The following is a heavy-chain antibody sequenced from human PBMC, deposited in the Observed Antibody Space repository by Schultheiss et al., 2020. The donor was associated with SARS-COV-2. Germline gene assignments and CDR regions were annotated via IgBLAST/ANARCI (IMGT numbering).Heavy chain of an antibody. CDR3: ARDPSKLRRYYYYGMDV. V-gene: IGHV4-38-2*02. Sequence: SETLSLTCAVSGSSISSGYYWGWIRQTPGKGLEWIGSTYHGGTTHYNPSLESRVTMSLDRSKNLFSLKLSSVTAADTAVYYCARDPSKLRRYYYYGMDVWGQGTTVTVSS. CDR1: GSSISSGYY. CDR2: TYHGGTT. J-gene: IGHJ6*02.